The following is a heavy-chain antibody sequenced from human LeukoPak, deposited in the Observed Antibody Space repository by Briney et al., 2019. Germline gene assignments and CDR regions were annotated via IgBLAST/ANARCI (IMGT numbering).Heavy chain of an antibody. CDR3: AKVEWGATLHY. V-gene: IGHV3-30*04. CDR2: ISYDGSNR. Sequence: GGSLRLSCAASGFTFSSFALHWVRQAPGKGLEWVAVISYDGSNRYYADSVKGRFTISRDNSKNTLYLQMNSLRAEDTAVYYCAKVEWGATLHYWGQGTLVTVSS. CDR1: GFTFSSFA. D-gene: IGHD1-26*01. J-gene: IGHJ4*02.